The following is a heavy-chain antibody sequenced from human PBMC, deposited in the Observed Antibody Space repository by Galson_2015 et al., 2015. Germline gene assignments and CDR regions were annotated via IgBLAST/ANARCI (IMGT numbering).Heavy chain of an antibody. CDR2: INHSGST. Sequence: TLSLTCAVYGGSFSGYYWSWIRQPPGKGLEWIGEINHSGSTNYNPSLKSRVTISVDTSKNQFSLKLSSVTAADTAVYYCAREGPDDSSGYWIDYWGQGTLVTVSS. CDR1: GGSFSGYY. D-gene: IGHD3-22*01. CDR3: AREGPDDSSGYWIDY. J-gene: IGHJ4*02. V-gene: IGHV4-34*01.